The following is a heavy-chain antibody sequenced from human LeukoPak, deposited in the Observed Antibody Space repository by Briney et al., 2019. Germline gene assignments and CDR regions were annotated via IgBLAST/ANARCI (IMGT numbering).Heavy chain of an antibody. CDR3: ARGQNEYSYGPFDY. D-gene: IGHD5-18*01. CDR1: GGSFSGYY. V-gene: IGHV4-34*01. J-gene: IGHJ4*02. CDR2: INHSGST. Sequence: PSETLSLTCAVYGGSFSGYYWSWIRQPPGKGLEWIGEINHSGSTNYNPSLKSRVTISVDTPKNQFSLKLSSVTAADTAVYYCARGQNEYSYGPFDYWGQGTLVTVSS.